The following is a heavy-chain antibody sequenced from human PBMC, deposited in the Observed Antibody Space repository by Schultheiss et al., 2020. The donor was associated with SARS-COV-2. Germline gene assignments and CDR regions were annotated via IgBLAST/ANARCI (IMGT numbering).Heavy chain of an antibody. Sequence: GSLRLSCAVSGYSISSGYYWSWIRQPPGKGLEWIGEINHSGSTNYNPSLKSRVTISVDTSKNQFSLKLSSVTAADTAVYYCASFSGSYFSADAFDIWGQGTMVTVSS. CDR2: INHSGST. V-gene: IGHV4-34*01. CDR3: ASFSGSYFSADAFDI. J-gene: IGHJ3*02. D-gene: IGHD1-26*01. CDR1: GYSISSGYY.